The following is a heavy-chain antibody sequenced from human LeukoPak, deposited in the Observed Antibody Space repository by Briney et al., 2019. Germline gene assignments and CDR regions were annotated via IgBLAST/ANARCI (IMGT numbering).Heavy chain of an antibody. CDR3: ARGGLGQNWFDP. Sequence: GASVKVSCKASGGTFSSYAISWVRQAPGRGLKWMGGIIPIFGTANYAQKFQGRVTITTDESTSTAYMELSSLRSEDTAVYYCARGGLGQNWFDPWGQGTLVTVSS. CDR1: GGTFSSYA. D-gene: IGHD6-19*01. J-gene: IGHJ5*02. CDR2: IIPIFGTA. V-gene: IGHV1-69*05.